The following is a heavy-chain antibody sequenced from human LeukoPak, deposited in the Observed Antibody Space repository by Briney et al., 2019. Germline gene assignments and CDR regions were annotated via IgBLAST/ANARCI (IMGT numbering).Heavy chain of an antibody. CDR1: GGSISTNN. Sequence: PSETLSLTCAVSGGSISTNNWWTWVRQPPGKGLEWIGRIYTSGSTNYNPSLKSRVTMSVDTSKNQFSLKLSPVTAADTAVYYCARGPYYYGDYRGWFDPWGQGTLVTVSS. J-gene: IGHJ5*02. D-gene: IGHD4-17*01. CDR3: ARGPYYYGDYRGWFDP. V-gene: IGHV4-4*07. CDR2: IYTSGST.